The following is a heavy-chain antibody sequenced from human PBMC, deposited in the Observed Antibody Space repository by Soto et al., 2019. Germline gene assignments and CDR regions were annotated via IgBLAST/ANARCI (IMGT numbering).Heavy chain of an antibody. CDR3: AFRGDFWSGYHSVGRVDI. V-gene: IGHV1-24*01. J-gene: IGHJ3*02. Sequence: VSVKLSCNVSGYTLTELSMHWVRQAPGKGLEWMGGFDPEDGETIYAQKFQGRVTMTEDTSTDTAYMELSSLRSEDTAVYYCAFRGDFWSGYHSVGRVDIWGQGTMLTVSS. CDR1: GYTLTELS. D-gene: IGHD3-3*01. CDR2: FDPEDGET.